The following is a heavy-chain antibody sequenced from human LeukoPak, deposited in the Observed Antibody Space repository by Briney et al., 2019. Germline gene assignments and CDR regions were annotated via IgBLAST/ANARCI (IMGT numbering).Heavy chain of an antibody. Sequence: ASVKVSCKASGYTFTSYAMNWVRQAPGQGLEWMGWINTNTGNPTYAQGFTGRFVFSLDTSVSTAYLQISSLKAEDTAVYYCAREGNLFGELNWFDPWGQGTLVTVSS. CDR3: AREGNLFGELNWFDP. CDR1: GYTFTSYA. D-gene: IGHD3-10*02. J-gene: IGHJ5*02. CDR2: INTNTGNP. V-gene: IGHV7-4-1*02.